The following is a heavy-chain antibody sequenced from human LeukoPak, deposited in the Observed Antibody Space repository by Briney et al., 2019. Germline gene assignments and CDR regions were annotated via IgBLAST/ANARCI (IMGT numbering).Heavy chain of an antibody. V-gene: IGHV4-38-2*02. CDR3: ARDRLRFVY. Sequence: KPAETLSLTCTVACYSISSGYYWGWSRQPPGKGLDWIVGIYDSGNTYYNPSRKSRVTISVDTSKNQFSLKLSSVTAADTAVYYCARDRLRFVYWGQGTLVTVSS. J-gene: IGHJ4*02. CDR2: IYDSGNT. CDR1: CYSISSGYY.